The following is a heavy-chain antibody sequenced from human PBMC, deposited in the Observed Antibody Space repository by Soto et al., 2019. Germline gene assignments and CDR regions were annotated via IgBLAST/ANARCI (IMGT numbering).Heavy chain of an antibody. CDR1: GGSISGYY. CDR2: IFYSGTT. J-gene: IGHJ4*02. D-gene: IGHD2-8*02. Sequence: SETLSLTCTVSGGSISGYYWSWIRQPPGKGLEWLGYIFYSGTTNYNPSLQSRLTISVDTSKNQFSLTLSSVTAADTAVYYCGEGGGRGVPGGDYFDYWGLGTLVTVSS. V-gene: IGHV4-59*03. CDR3: GEGGGRGVPGGDYFDY.